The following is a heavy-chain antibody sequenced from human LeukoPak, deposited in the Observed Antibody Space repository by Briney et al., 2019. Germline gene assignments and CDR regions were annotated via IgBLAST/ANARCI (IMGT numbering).Heavy chain of an antibody. V-gene: IGHV1-2*02. J-gene: IGHJ4*02. D-gene: IGHD2-15*01. Sequence: ASVKVSCKASGYTFTGYYMHWVRQAPGQGLEWMGWINPNSGGTNYAQKFQGRVTMTRDTSISTACMELSRLRSDDTAVYYCARVAYCSGGSCYLVYWGQGTLVTVSS. CDR2: INPNSGGT. CDR1: GYTFTGYY. CDR3: ARVAYCSGGSCYLVY.